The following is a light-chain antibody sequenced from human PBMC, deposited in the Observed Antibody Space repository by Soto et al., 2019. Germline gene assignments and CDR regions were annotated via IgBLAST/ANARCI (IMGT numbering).Light chain of an antibody. Sequence: IVLTQSPATLSLSPGERATLSCRASQSVSSYLAWYQQKGGQAPRLLIYAASSRAPGIPARFSGSGSGTDFTLTISSLEPEDFAVYYCQQRSVWPTFGGGTKVEIK. CDR1: QSVSSY. V-gene: IGKV3-11*01. J-gene: IGKJ4*01. CDR2: AAS. CDR3: QQRSVWPT.